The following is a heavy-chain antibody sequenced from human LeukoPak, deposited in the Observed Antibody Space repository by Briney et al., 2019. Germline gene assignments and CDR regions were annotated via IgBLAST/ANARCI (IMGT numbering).Heavy chain of an antibody. D-gene: IGHD2-2*01. CDR2: ISAYNGNT. CDR1: GYTFTSYG. CDR3: ARDRGDIVVVPSGMDV. J-gene: IGHJ6*02. Sequence: ASVKVSCKASGYTFTSYGISWVRQAPGQGLEWMGWISAYNGNTKYAQKLQGRVTMTTDTSTSTAYMELRSLRSDDTAVYYCARDRGDIVVVPSGMDVWGQGTTVTVSS. V-gene: IGHV1-18*01.